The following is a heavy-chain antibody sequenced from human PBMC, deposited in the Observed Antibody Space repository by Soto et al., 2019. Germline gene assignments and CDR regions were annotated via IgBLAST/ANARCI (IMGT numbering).Heavy chain of an antibody. D-gene: IGHD3-16*01. Sequence: AGGKVSCKASGYTFTRYDIHWVRQSPGQGLEWMGIMNPSGGSTSYAQKFQGRVTMTRGASTSTVDSELSSLSFEDTAGSYRAINQPVHASFRYLYY. CDR1: GYTFTRYD. V-gene: IGHV1-46*03. CDR2: MNPSGGST. CDR3: AINQPVHASFRYLYY. J-gene: IGHJ6*01.